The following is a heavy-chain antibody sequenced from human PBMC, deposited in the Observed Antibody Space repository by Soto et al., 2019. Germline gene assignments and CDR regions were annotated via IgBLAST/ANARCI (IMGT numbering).Heavy chain of an antibody. Sequence: QVQLVQSGAEVKKPGASVKVSCKVSGYTLTELSMHWVRQAPGKGLEWMGGFDPEDGETIYAQKFQGRVTMTEDTSTDTAYMELSSLRSEDTAVYYCATGQGLGYCSGGSCYPNYYYDGMDVWGQGTTVTVSS. CDR3: ATGQGLGYCSGGSCYPNYYYDGMDV. CDR2: FDPEDGET. D-gene: IGHD2-15*01. CDR1: GYTLTELS. V-gene: IGHV1-24*01. J-gene: IGHJ6*02.